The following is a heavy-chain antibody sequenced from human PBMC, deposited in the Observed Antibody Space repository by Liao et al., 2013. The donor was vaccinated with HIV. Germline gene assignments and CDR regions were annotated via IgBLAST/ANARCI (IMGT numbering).Heavy chain of an antibody. D-gene: IGHD2-15*01. V-gene: IGHV4-4*07. Sequence: QVQLQESGSGLVKPSETLSLTCAVYGGSFSGYYWSWIRQPAGKGLEWIGRIYTSGSTNYNPSLKSRVTMSVDTSKNQFSLKLSSVTAADTAVYYCARTLPYCSGGSCYLDYWAREPWSPSPQ. CDR2: IYTSGST. CDR3: ARTLPYCSGGSCYLDY. CDR1: GGSFSGYY. J-gene: IGHJ4*02.